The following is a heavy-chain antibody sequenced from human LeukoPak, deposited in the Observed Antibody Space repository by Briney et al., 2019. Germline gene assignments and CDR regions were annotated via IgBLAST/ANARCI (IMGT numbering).Heavy chain of an antibody. CDR1: GFTFSSYS. CDR2: ISSSSSYI. V-gene: IGHV3-21*01. Sequence: GGSLRLSCAASGFTFSSYSMNWVRQAPGKGLEWVSSISSSSSYIYYADSVKGRFTISRDNAKNSLYLQMNSLRAEDTAVYYCARDRDSSSSAPYFDYWGQGTLVTVSS. CDR3: ARDRDSSSSAPYFDY. J-gene: IGHJ4*02. D-gene: IGHD6-6*01.